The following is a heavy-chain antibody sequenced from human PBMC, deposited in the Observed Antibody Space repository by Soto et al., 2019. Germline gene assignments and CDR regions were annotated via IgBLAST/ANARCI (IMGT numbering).Heavy chain of an antibody. CDR1: AFTFSSYS. CDR2: IGDSGAST. J-gene: IGHJ5*02. Sequence: GGSLRLSCAASAFTFSSYSMKWVRQAPGKGLEWVSAIGDSGASTYYADSVKGRFTISRDNSKNTLYLQMNSLRAEDTAVYYCAKDGRKSSSYPSWGQGTLVTV. CDR3: AKDGRKSSSYPS. D-gene: IGHD6-13*01. V-gene: IGHV3-23*01.